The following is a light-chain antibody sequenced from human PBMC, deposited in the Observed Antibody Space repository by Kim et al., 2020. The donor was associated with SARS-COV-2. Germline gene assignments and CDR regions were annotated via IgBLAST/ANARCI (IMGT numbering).Light chain of an antibody. J-gene: IGKJ4*01. CDR3: QQYDDLPLT. Sequence: DIQMTQSPSSLSASVGDRVTITCQASQDIRNSLNWYQQKPGKAPKLLIYDASTLETGVPSRFSGSGSGTDFIFTISSLQPEDIATYFCQQYDDLPLTVGGGTKVDIK. CDR2: DAS. V-gene: IGKV1-33*01. CDR1: QDIRNS.